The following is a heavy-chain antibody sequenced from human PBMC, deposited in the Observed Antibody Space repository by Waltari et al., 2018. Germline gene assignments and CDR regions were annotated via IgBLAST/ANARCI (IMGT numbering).Heavy chain of an antibody. CDR3: AKRPCSGGSCYSGFDY. D-gene: IGHD2-15*01. J-gene: IGHJ4*02. CDR1: GFTFSSYG. CDR2: IRYAGSNK. V-gene: IGHV3-30*02. Sequence: QVQLVESGGGVVQPGGSLRLSCAASGFTFSSYGMHWVRQAPGKGLEWVAFIRYAGSNKYYADSVKGRFTISRDNSKNTLYLQMNSLRAEDTAVYYCAKRPCSGGSCYSGFDYWGQGTLVTVSS.